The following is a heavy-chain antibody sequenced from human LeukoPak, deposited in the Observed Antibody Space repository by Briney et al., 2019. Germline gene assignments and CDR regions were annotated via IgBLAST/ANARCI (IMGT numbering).Heavy chain of an antibody. D-gene: IGHD7-27*01. V-gene: IGHV4-61*01. CDR3: ARDWGTYFDY. J-gene: IGHJ4*02. CDR1: GGSVSSGSYY. CDR2: IYYSGST. Sequence: SETLSLTCTVSGGSVSSGSYYWSWIRQPPGKGLEWIGYIYYSGSTNYNPSLKSRVTISVDTSKNQFSLKLSSVTAADTAVYYCARDWGTYFDYWGQGTLVTVSS.